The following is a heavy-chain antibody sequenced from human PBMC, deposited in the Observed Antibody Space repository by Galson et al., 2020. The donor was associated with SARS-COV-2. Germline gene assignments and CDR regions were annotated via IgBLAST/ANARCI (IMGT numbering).Heavy chain of an antibody. Sequence: ASVKVSCKASGYTFTSYGISWVRQAPGQGLEWMGWISAYNGNTNYAQKLQGRVTMTTDTSTSTAYMEPRSLSSDDSAVYYCAKGWAVAGTSPPDYWGQGTLVTFSS. D-gene: IGHD6-19*01. J-gene: IGHJ4*02. CDR3: AKGWAVAGTSPPDY. CDR2: ISAYNGNT. CDR1: GYTFTSYG. V-gene: IGHV1-18*04.